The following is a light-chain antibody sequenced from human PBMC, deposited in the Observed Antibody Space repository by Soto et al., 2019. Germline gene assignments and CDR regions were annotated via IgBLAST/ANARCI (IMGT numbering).Light chain of an antibody. CDR1: QSVGRN. J-gene: IGKJ4*01. CDR3: QQYNHWPPIT. Sequence: EIVMTQSPATLSVSPGERATLSCRASQSVGRNLAWYQQKPGQAPRLLIYGASTRATGIPVRFSGSGSGTEFTLTISSLQSEDFAIYSCQQYNHWPPITFGGGTKVEIK. CDR2: GAS. V-gene: IGKV3-15*01.